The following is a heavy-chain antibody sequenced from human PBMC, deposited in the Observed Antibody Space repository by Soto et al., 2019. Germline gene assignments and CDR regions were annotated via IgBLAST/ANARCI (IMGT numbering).Heavy chain of an antibody. D-gene: IGHD3-3*01. CDR1: GGSFSGYH. CDR3: SRFVTIFGVTNYWYFDL. J-gene: IGHJ2*01. CDR2: INQNGDT. Sequence: QVQLQQWGAGLLKPSETLSLTCAVSGGSFSGYHWTGIRQPPGKGLEWIGEINQNGDTNYNPSLKRRVAISVDTSNHQFSLRLTSVTAADTAVYYCSRFVTIFGVTNYWYFDLWGRGTLVTVSS. V-gene: IGHV4-34*01.